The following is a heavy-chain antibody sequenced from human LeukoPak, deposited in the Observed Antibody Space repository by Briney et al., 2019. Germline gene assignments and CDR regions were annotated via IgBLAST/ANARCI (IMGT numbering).Heavy chain of an antibody. CDR3: ARGEYCSSTSCHGPFDY. Sequence: GDSVKVSCKASGYTFTSYGISWVRQAPGQGLEWMGWISAYNGNTNYAQKLQGRVTMTTDTSTSTAYMELRSLRSDDTAVYYCARGEYCSSTSCHGPFDYWGQGTLVTVSS. D-gene: IGHD2-2*01. J-gene: IGHJ4*02. CDR2: ISAYNGNT. CDR1: GYTFTSYG. V-gene: IGHV1-18*01.